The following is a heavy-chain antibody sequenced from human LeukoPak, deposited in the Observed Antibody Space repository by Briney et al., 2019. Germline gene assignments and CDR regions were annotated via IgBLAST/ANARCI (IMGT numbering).Heavy chain of an antibody. CDR1: GFTFSPYW. V-gene: IGHV3-74*01. CDR3: ARGTGLMDN. D-gene: IGHD1-1*01. CDR2: INGDGSTT. J-gene: IGHJ4*02. Sequence: GGSLRLSCAASGFTFSPYWMHWVRQVPGKGLVWVSHINGDGSTTTYADSVKGRFTISRDNAKNTLYLQMNSLRVEDTAVYYCARGTGLMDNWGQGTLVTVSS.